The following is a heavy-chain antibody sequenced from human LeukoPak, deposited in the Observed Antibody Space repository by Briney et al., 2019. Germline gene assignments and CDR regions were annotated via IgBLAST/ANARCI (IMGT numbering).Heavy chain of an antibody. Sequence: GGSLRLSCAAPGFTFSSYARTWVRQAPGKGLEWVSGISGSGGSTYYADSVKGRFTISRDNSKNTLYLQMNSLRAEDTAVYYCAKGRTAYCSSTSCYTIDYWGQGTLVTVSS. CDR1: GFTFSSYA. V-gene: IGHV3-23*01. D-gene: IGHD2-2*02. J-gene: IGHJ4*02. CDR2: ISGSGGST. CDR3: AKGRTAYCSSTSCYTIDY.